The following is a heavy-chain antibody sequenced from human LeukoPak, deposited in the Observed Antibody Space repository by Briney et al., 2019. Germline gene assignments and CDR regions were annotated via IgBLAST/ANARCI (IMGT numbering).Heavy chain of an antibody. CDR3: ARAYSYGKLDY. D-gene: IGHD5-18*01. J-gene: IGHJ4*02. CDR2: IYYRGST. V-gene: IGHV4-59*01. Sequence: SETLSLTCTVPGGSISSYYWSWIRQPPGKGLEWIGYIYYRGSTNYNPSLKSRVTISVDTSKNQFSLKLSSVTAADTAVYYCARAYSYGKLDYWGQGTLVTVSS. CDR1: GGSISSYY.